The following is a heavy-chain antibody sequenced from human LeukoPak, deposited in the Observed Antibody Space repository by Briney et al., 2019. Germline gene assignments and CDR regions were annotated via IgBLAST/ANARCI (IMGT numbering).Heavy chain of an antibody. V-gene: IGHV1-46*01. CDR1: GYTFTGYY. Sequence: ASVKVSCKASGYTFTGYYMHWVRQAPGQGLEWMGIINPSGGSTSYAQKFQGRVTMTRDTSTSTVYMELSSLRSEDTAVYYCALILEWPKSFDYWGQGTLVTVSS. J-gene: IGHJ4*02. CDR3: ALILEWPKSFDY. CDR2: INPSGGST. D-gene: IGHD3-3*01.